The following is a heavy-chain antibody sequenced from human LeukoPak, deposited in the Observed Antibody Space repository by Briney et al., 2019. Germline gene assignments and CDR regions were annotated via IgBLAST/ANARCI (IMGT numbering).Heavy chain of an antibody. CDR3: ARADYSSSWFLDY. Sequence: PSETLSLTCTVSGGSISSGGYYWSWIRQHPGKGLEWIAYIYYSGSTYYNPSLKSRVTISVDTSKNQFSLKLSSVTAAGTAVYCCARADYSSSWFLDYWGQGTLVTVSS. J-gene: IGHJ4*02. D-gene: IGHD6-13*01. V-gene: IGHV4-31*03. CDR2: IYYSGST. CDR1: GGSISSGGYY.